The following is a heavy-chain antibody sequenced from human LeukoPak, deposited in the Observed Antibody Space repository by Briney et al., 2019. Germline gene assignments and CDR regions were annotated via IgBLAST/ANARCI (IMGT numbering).Heavy chain of an antibody. CDR1: GYTFTSYY. Sequence: ASVKVSCKASGYTFTSYYMHWVRQAPGQGLEWVGWISAYNSNTNYARKLQGRVTMTTDTSTSTAYMELRSLRSDDTAVYYCASSYYYGSGNTVYYGMDVWGQGTTVTVSS. D-gene: IGHD3-10*01. CDR2: ISAYNSNT. J-gene: IGHJ6*02. V-gene: IGHV1-18*04. CDR3: ASSYYYGSGNTVYYGMDV.